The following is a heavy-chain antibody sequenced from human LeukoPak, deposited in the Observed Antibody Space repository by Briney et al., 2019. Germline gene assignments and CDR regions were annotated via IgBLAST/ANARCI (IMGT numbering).Heavy chain of an antibody. D-gene: IGHD3-3*01. CDR1: GGTFSSYA. J-gene: IGHJ6*03. V-gene: IGHV1-69*05. CDR2: IIPIFGTA. CDR3: ARAATFWSGYPYYYYMDV. Sequence: AAVKVSCKASGGTFSSYAISWVRQAPGQGREWMGGIIPIFGTANYAQKFQGRVTITTDESTSTAYMELSSLRSEDTAVYYCARAATFWSGYPYYYYMDVWGKGTTVTVSS.